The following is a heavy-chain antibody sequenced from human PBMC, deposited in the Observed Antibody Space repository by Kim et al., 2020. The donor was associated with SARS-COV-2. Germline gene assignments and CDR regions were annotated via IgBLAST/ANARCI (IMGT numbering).Heavy chain of an antibody. Sequence: ASVKVSCKASGYTFTSYGISWVRQAPGQGLEWMGWISAYNGNTNYAQKLQGRVTMTTDTSTSTAYMELRSLRSDDTAVYYCARDYSYYYGSGGFDYWGQGTLVTVSS. D-gene: IGHD3-10*01. J-gene: IGHJ4*02. V-gene: IGHV1-18*01. CDR1: GYTFTSYG. CDR2: ISAYNGNT. CDR3: ARDYSYYYGSGGFDY.